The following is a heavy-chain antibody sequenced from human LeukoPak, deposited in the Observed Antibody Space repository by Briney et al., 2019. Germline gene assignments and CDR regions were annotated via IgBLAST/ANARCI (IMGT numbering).Heavy chain of an antibody. J-gene: IGHJ4*02. CDR3: VTGPFNY. V-gene: IGHV3-30*04. CDR2: MSFDGNYD. CDR1: GFTFSSYT. Sequence: GGSLRLSCAASGFTFSSYTMHWVRQAPGKGLEWVAVMSFDGNYDYYADSVKGRFTISRDNSKNTLYLQMNSLRADDTAVYYCVTGPFNYWGQGTLVTVSS.